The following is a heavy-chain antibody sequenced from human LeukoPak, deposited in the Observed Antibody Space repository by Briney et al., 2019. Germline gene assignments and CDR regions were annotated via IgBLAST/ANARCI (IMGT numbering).Heavy chain of an antibody. CDR2: ISSSGSTI. V-gene: IGHV3-48*04. D-gene: IGHD3-10*01. Sequence: GGTLRLSCAASGFTFSSYGMSWVRQAPGKGLEWVSYISSSGSTIYYADSVKGRFTISRDNAKNSLYLQMNSLRAEDTAVYYCARSLRGSLDYWGQGTLVTVSS. J-gene: IGHJ4*02. CDR1: GFTFSSYG. CDR3: ARSLRGSLDY.